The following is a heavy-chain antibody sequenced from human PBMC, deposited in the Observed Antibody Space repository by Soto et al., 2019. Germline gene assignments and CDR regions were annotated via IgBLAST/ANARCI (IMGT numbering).Heavy chain of an antibody. V-gene: IGHV1-18*01. Sequence: QVQLVQSGAEVKKPGASVKVSCKASGYSFTRYGISWVRQAPGQGLEWMGWISGYNANTNYPENPQXXXPXXTDTSTSTAYMEVRNLISDDTAVYYCARMGDVPYYYYGLDVWGQGTTVTVSS. CDR2: ISGYNANT. CDR3: ARMGDVPYYYYGLDV. D-gene: IGHD3-16*01. J-gene: IGHJ6*02. CDR1: GYSFTRYG.